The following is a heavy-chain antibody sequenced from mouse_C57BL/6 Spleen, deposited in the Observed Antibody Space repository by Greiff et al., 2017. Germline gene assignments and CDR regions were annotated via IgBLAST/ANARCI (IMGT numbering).Heavy chain of an antibody. Sequence: EVQLQQSGPELVKPGASVKISCKASGYSFTGYYMNWVKQSPEKSLEWIGEINPSTGGTTYNQKFKAKATLTVDKSSSTAYVQLKSLTSEDSAVYYCARGGSSGNRFFDYWGQGTTL. D-gene: IGHD3-2*02. CDR1: GYSFTGYY. J-gene: IGHJ2*01. CDR3: ARGGSSGNRFFDY. V-gene: IGHV1-42*01. CDR2: INPSTGGT.